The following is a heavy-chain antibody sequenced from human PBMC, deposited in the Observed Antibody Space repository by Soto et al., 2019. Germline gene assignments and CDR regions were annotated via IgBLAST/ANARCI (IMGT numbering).Heavy chain of an antibody. V-gene: IGHV1-18*04. J-gene: IGHJ4*02. CDR3: ARDFYSLAYYFDY. Sequence: ASVKVSCKASGYTFTNHGISWVRQAPGQGLEWVGWISGYNADTKYAQKFQGRVTMSTDTSTSTAYMELRSLRSDDTAVYYCARDFYSLAYYFDYWGQGTLVTVSS. CDR1: GYTFTNHG. CDR2: ISGYNADT. D-gene: IGHD2-15*01.